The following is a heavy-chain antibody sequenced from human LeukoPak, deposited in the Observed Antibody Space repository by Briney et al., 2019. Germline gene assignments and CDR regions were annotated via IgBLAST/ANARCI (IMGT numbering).Heavy chain of an antibody. D-gene: IGHD3-3*01. V-gene: IGHV1-8*01. CDR2: MNTKSGKT. J-gene: IGHJ4*02. Sequence: ASVKVSCKASGYTFTSYGMNWGGQGPGKGREGMGWMNTKSGKTDYAQKFKGRVTMTRKRTISTAYMELSSLRSEDTAVYFCARNTYYDFWRHHYWGQGTLVTVSS. CDR3: ARNTYYDFWRHHY. CDR1: GYTFTSYG.